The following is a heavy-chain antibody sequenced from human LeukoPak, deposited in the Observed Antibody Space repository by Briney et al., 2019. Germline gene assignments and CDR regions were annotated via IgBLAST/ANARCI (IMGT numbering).Heavy chain of an antibody. D-gene: IGHD6-13*01. CDR1: GFTFANYA. V-gene: IGHV3-23*01. CDR3: AKDQKSIAATGYDY. Sequence: GGSLRLSCAASGFTFANYAMSWVRQGPGKGLEWVSTISGSGGSTYYADSVKGRFTISRDDSKNTLFLQMNSLRADDTAVYFCAKDQKSIAATGYDYWGQGTLVTVSS. CDR2: ISGSGGST. J-gene: IGHJ4*02.